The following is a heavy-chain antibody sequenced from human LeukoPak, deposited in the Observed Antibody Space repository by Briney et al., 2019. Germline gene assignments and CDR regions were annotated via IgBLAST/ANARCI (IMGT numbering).Heavy chain of an antibody. CDR3: ASFNPYDSSGYSN. Sequence: PSETLSLTCAVYGGSFSGYYWSWIRQPPGKGLEWTGYIYYSGSTNYNPSLKSRVIISVDTSKNQFSLKLSSVTAADTAVYYCASFNPYDSSGYSNWGQGTLVTVSS. V-gene: IGHV4-59*01. CDR2: IYYSGST. J-gene: IGHJ4*02. D-gene: IGHD3-22*01. CDR1: GGSFSGYY.